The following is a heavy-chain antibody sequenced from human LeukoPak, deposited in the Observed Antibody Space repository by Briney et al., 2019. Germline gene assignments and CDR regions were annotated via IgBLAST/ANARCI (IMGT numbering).Heavy chain of an antibody. Sequence: PSETLSLTCAVSGGSISSSNWRSWVRQPPGKGLEWIGEIYHSGSTNYNPSLKSRVTISVDKSKNQFSLKLSSVTAADTAMYYCARGRPSGSYYTGYFDLWGRGTLVTVSS. D-gene: IGHD3-10*01. CDR2: IYHSGST. CDR3: ARGRPSGSYYTGYFDL. V-gene: IGHV4-4*02. J-gene: IGHJ2*01. CDR1: GGSISSSNW.